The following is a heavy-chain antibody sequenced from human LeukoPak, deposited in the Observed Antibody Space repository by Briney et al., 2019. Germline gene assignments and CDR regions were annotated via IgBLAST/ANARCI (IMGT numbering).Heavy chain of an antibody. V-gene: IGHV4-4*07. Sequence: PSETLSLTCTVSGGSISSYYWSWIRQPAGKGLEWIGRIYTSGSTNYNPSLKSRVTTSADTSKNQFSLKLSSVTAADTAVYYCARAARDIVVVPAATYYFDYWGQGTLVTVSS. CDR3: ARAARDIVVVPAATYYFDY. CDR1: GGSISSYY. J-gene: IGHJ4*02. D-gene: IGHD2-2*01. CDR2: IYTSGST.